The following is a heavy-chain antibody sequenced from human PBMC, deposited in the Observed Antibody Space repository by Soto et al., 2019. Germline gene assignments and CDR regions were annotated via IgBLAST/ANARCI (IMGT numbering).Heavy chain of an antibody. CDR1: GATFSSYA. Sequence: QVQLVQSGAEVKKPGSSVKDSCKASGATFSSYAISWVRQAPGQGLAWMGGIIPIFGTANYAQKFQGRVTITADKSTSTAYMELSSLRSEDTAVYYCAKGYCSSTSCSPTRFDYWGQGTLVTVSS. CDR3: AKGYCSSTSCSPTRFDY. D-gene: IGHD2-2*01. CDR2: IIPIFGTA. V-gene: IGHV1-69*06. J-gene: IGHJ4*02.